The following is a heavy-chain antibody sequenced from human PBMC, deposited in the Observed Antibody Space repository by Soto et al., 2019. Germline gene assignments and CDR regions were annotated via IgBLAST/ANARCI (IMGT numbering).Heavy chain of an antibody. Sequence: QVQLVQSGAEVKKPGAAVKVSCKAAGYTFTSHTIHWVRQAPGLGLEWMGWINAGSGNTKYSQRFQGRVTITRDTSASTAYVELSSLRSEDTAVYYCAREGGHYYDSSGYYPYDYWGQGTLVTVSS. J-gene: IGHJ4*02. CDR1: GYTFTSHT. V-gene: IGHV1-3*01. CDR3: AREGGHYYDSSGYYPYDY. CDR2: INAGSGNT. D-gene: IGHD3-22*01.